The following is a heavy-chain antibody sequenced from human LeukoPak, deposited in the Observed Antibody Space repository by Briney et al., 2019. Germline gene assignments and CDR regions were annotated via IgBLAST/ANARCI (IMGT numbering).Heavy chain of an antibody. CDR1: GFTFSTYA. CDR3: AKDASSGWPNWFDP. Sequence: GGSLRLSCAASGFTFSTYAMTWVAQAPGKGREGGSAISGSGGSTYYADSVKGRFTISRDNSKNTLYLQMNSLRAEDTAVYYCAKDASSGWPNWFDPWGQGTLVTVSS. CDR2: ISGSGGST. D-gene: IGHD6-19*01. J-gene: IGHJ5*02. V-gene: IGHV3-23*01.